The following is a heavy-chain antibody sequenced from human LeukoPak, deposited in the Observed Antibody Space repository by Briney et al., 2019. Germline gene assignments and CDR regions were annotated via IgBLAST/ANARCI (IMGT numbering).Heavy chain of an antibody. Sequence: GGSLRLSCAASGFTFSSYAMSWVRQAPGKGLEWVSAISGSGGSTYYADSVKGRFTISRDNSKNTLYLQMNSLRAEDTAVYYCAKDRAYFDWLNPFDPWGQGTLVTVSS. D-gene: IGHD3-9*01. CDR1: GFTFSSYA. J-gene: IGHJ5*02. V-gene: IGHV3-23*01. CDR3: AKDRAYFDWLNPFDP. CDR2: ISGSGGST.